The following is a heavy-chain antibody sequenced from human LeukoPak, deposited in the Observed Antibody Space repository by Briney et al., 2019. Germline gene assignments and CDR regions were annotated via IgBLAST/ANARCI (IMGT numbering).Heavy chain of an antibody. D-gene: IGHD6-13*01. CDR1: GFTFSYYW. CDR2: INSDGSTT. V-gene: IGHV3-74*01. J-gene: IGHJ4*02. Sequence: GSLRLSCAASGFTFSYYWMHWVRQAPGKGLVWVSRINSDGSTTDYADSVKGRFTISRDNAKNTLYLQMNSLRAEDTAVYYCGRLAAAGPAYWGQGTLVTVSS. CDR3: GRLAAAGPAY.